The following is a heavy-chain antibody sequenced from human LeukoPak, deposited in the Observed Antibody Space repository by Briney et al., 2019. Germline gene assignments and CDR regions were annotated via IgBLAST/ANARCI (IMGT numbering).Heavy chain of an antibody. D-gene: IGHD4-17*01. CDR1: GFSFSSYG. Sequence: PGSSLRLSCAASGFSFSSYGMHWVRQAPAKGLERLAVISYDGSNKYYADSVKGRFTISRDNSKNTLYLQMNSLRAEDTAVYYCAKPDGDSSYWYFDLWGRGTLVTVSS. V-gene: IGHV3-30*18. CDR2: ISYDGSNK. J-gene: IGHJ2*01. CDR3: AKPDGDSSYWYFDL.